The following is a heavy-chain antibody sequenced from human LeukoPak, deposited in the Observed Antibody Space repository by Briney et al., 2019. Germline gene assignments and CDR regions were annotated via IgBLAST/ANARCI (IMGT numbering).Heavy chain of an antibody. D-gene: IGHD2-2*01. CDR1: GYTFTSYY. V-gene: IGHV1-46*01. CDR3: ARVGYCSSTSCPPFDP. J-gene: IGHJ5*02. CDR2: INPSGGST. Sequence: ASVKVSCKASGYTFTSYYMHWVRQAPGQGLEWMGIINPSGGSTSYAQKFQGRVTMTRDTSTSTVYMELSSLRSEDTAVYYCARVGYCSSTSCPPFDPWGQGTLVTVSS.